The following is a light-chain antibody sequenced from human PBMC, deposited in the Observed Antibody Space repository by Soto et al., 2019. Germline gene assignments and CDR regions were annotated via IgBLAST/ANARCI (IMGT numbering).Light chain of an antibody. V-gene: IGLV2-23*03. CDR2: EGS. CDR1: SSDVGSYNL. CDR3: CSYAGSSTFFYV. Sequence: QSALTQPASVSGSPGQSITISCTGTSSDVGSYNLVSWYQQHPGKAPKLMIYEGSKRPSGVSNRFSGSKSGNTASLTISGLQAEDEADYYCCSYAGSSTFFYVFGTETKLTVL. J-gene: IGLJ1*01.